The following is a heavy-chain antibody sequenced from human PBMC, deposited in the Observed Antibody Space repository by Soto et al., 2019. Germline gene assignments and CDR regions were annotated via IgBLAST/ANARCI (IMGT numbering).Heavy chain of an antibody. V-gene: IGHV3-48*02. J-gene: IGHJ6*02. D-gene: IGHD5-12*01. CDR3: ARGGYSGYDLGYYYYGMDV. Sequence: EVQLVESGGGLVQPGGSLRLSCAASGFTFSSYSMNWVRQAPGKGLEWVSYISSSSSTIYYADSVKGRFTISRDNAKNSLYLQMNSLRDEYTAVYYCARGGYSGYDLGYYYYGMDVWGQGTTVTVSS. CDR1: GFTFSSYS. CDR2: ISSSSSTI.